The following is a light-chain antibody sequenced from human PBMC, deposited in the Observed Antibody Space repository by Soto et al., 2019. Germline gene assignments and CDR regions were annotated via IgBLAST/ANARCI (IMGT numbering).Light chain of an antibody. CDR1: QSIRRL. CDR3: QQYDIDWT. J-gene: IGKJ1*01. Sequence: DIQMTQSPSTLSASVGDRITITCRASQSIRRLLAWYQQKPGKAPKLLIYKASSLESGVPSRFSGSGSGTEFTLTISSLQPDYFATYYCQQYDIDWTFGQGTKVEIK. CDR2: KAS. V-gene: IGKV1-5*03.